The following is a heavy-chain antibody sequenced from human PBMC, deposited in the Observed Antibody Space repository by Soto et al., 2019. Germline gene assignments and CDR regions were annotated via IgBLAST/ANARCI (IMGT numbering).Heavy chain of an antibody. Sequence: EVQLVESGGGLVQPGRSLRLSCAASGFTFVDYAMHWVRQAPGQGLEWVSGISWDGGYKGYADSVKGRFTISRENAKKPLYLEMNSRRVEETALYYCTKDEGYCSSISSTDAFDYGGQGPMVTVS. J-gene: IGHJ3*01. D-gene: IGHD2-2*01. CDR2: ISWDGGYK. CDR1: GFTFVDYA. V-gene: IGHV3-9*01. CDR3: TKDEGYCSSISSTDAFDY.